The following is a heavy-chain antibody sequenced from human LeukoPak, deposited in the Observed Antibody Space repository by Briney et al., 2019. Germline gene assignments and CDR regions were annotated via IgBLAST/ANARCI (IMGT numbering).Heavy chain of an antibody. J-gene: IGHJ4*02. CDR1: GFTFSRYR. D-gene: IGHD2-2*02. CDR2: ISSSSSYI. V-gene: IGHV3-21*01. CDR3: ARDVAGYCSSASCYTPFDC. Sequence: PGGSLRLASAVSGFTFSRYRMSWVRQAPGKWKEWVSSISSSSSYIYYADSVKGRFTISRDNAKNSLYLQMNSLRAEDTAVYYCARDVAGYCSSASCYTPFDCWGQGTLVTVSS.